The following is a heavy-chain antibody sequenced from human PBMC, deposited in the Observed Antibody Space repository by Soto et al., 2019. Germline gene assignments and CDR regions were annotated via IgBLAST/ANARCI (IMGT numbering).Heavy chain of an antibody. J-gene: IGHJ6*02. CDR2: TSGSGGST. CDR1: GFTFSSYA. Sequence: GSLRLSCAASGFTFSSYAMRWVRQAPGKGLEWVSGTSGSGGSTYYADSVKGRFTISRDNSKNTLYLQMNSLRAEDTAVYYCAKDYLYYYGLDVWGQGTTVTVSS. CDR3: AKDYLYYYGLDV. V-gene: IGHV3-23*01.